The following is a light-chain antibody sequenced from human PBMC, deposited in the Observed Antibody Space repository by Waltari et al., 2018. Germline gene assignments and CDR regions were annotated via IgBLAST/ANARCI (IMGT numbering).Light chain of an antibody. CDR2: DIN. CDR1: SGDVGGYNY. Sequence: QSALTQPRSVSGSPGQSVTISCICTSGDVGGYNYVSWYQHHSGQAPKLIIYDINKRPSGVPDRFSGSRSGNTASLTISRLQAEDEADYYCSSYAGSDTFVVLGGGTKVTVL. J-gene: IGLJ2*01. V-gene: IGLV2-11*01. CDR3: SSYAGSDTFVV.